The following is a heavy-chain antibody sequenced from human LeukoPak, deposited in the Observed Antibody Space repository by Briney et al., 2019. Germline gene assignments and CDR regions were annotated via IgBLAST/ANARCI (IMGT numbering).Heavy chain of an antibody. CDR1: GGTFSSYA. V-gene: IGHV1-18*01. CDR2: INPNSGGT. Sequence: ASVKVSCKASGGTFSSYAISWVRQAPGQGLEWMGWINPNSGGTNYAQKLQGRVTMTTDTSTGTAYMELRSLRSDDTAVYYCARGAYYYDSSGYYPNWFDPWGQGTLVTVSS. D-gene: IGHD3-22*01. J-gene: IGHJ5*02. CDR3: ARGAYYYDSSGYYPNWFDP.